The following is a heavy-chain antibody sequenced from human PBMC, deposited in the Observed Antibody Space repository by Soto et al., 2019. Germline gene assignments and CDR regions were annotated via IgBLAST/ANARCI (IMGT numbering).Heavy chain of an antibody. J-gene: IGHJ4*02. CDR2: IIPIFGTA. CDR1: GGTFSSYA. V-gene: IGHV1-69*13. D-gene: IGHD6-13*01. CDR3: ARECKSSSYTFDY. Sequence: VKVSCKASGGTFSSYAISWVRQAPGQGLEWTGGIIPIFGTANYAQKFQGRVTITADESTSTAYMELSSLRSEDTAVYYCARECKSSSYTFDYWGQGTLVTVSS.